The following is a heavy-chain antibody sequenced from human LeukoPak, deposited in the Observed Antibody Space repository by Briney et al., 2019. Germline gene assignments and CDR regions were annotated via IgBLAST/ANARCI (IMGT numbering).Heavy chain of an antibody. V-gene: IGHV4-30-2*01. CDR3: ARHLEPAADAFDI. J-gene: IGHJ3*02. Sequence: PSQTLSLTCAVSGGSISSGGYSWSWIRQPPGKGLEWIGYIYHSGSTYYNPSLKSRVTISVDRSKNQFSLKLSSVTAADTAVYYCARHLEPAADAFDIWGQGTMVTVSS. CDR1: GGSISSGGYS. CDR2: IYHSGST. D-gene: IGHD2-2*01.